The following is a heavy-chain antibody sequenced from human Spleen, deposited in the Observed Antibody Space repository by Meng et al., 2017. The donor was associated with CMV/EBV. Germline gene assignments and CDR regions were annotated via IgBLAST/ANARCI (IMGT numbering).Heavy chain of an antibody. Sequence: GESLKISCAASGFTVDTSHMSWVRQAPGKGLECVSVIQSGGGTSYADYVKGRFTISRDNSKNTIYLQMNSLRAEDTAVYYCARDLLLTYGMDVWGQGTTVTVSS. J-gene: IGHJ6*02. CDR1: GFTVDTSH. D-gene: IGHD2-15*01. CDR2: IQSGGGT. V-gene: IGHV3-53*01. CDR3: ARDLLLTYGMDV.